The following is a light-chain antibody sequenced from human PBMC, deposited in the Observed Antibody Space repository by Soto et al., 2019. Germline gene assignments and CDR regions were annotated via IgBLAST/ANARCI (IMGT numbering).Light chain of an antibody. V-gene: IGKV3-15*01. CDR1: QSVRSN. Sequence: EIVMTQSPVTLSVSPGERAPLSCRPSQSVRSNLAWYQQKPRQAPRLLIYGDSTRATGTPARFSGSGSGTEFTLTISRLQSEDFAVYYCQHFGDSPITFGQGTRRE. CDR2: GDS. CDR3: QHFGDSPIT. J-gene: IGKJ5*01.